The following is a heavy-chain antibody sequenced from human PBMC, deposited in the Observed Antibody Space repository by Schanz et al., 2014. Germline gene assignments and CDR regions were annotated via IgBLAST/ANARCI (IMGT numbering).Heavy chain of an antibody. V-gene: IGHV3-23*01. J-gene: IGHJ4*02. D-gene: IGHD3-9*01. CDR2: ISGSGGST. CDR3: ARCLRNYDIMTGYNLSFDY. CDR1: GFTFTTYA. Sequence: DVQLLESGGGLVQPGESLRLSCAASGFTFTTYAMTWVRQAPGKGLEWVSAISGSGGSTVYADSVKGRFTISRDNSKNALYLQMDSLRAEDTAVYYCARCLRNYDIMTGYNLSFDYWGLGTLVTVSS.